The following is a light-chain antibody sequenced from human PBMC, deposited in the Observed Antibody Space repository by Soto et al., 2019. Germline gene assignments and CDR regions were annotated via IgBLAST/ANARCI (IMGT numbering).Light chain of an antibody. J-gene: IGKJ1*01. CDR1: QSISSW. V-gene: IGKV1-5*03. Sequence: IQMTHSPSTLSASVGDRVTITCRASQSISSWLAWYQQKPGKAPKLLIYKASSLESGVPSRFSGSGSGTEFTHTISSLQPDDFATYYCQQYNSYLWTFGQGTKVDIK. CDR3: QQYNSYLWT. CDR2: KAS.